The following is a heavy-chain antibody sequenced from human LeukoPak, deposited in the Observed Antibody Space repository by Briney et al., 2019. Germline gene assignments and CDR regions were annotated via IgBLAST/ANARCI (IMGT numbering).Heavy chain of an antibody. J-gene: IGHJ5*02. CDR2: ISGGGGRT. CDR1: GIVFSNTA. V-gene: IGHV3-23*01. Sequence: PGGSLRLSCAASGIVFSNTAMNWARQSPGRGLEWISAISGGGGRTFYADSVKGRFTISRDNAKNMVYLQMNSLRVEDTAIYYCEKDGCQYSSGPEFDPRGQGARVTVSA. CDR3: EKDGCQYSSGPEFDP. D-gene: IGHD3-22*01.